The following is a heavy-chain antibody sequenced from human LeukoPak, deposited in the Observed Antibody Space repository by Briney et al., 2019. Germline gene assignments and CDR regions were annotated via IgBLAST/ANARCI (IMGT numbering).Heavy chain of an antibody. CDR2: VSDGGSP. CDR3: ARASTTFDD. Sequence: SETLSLTCSVSGGSITSYYWSWIRQSPGEGLEWIGHVSDGGSPNYSPSLKGRVSISVDTSKNQFSLNLRSVTAADTAVYFCARASTTFDDWGQGTLVTVSS. CDR1: GGSITSYY. V-gene: IGHV4-59*01. D-gene: IGHD1-14*01. J-gene: IGHJ4*02.